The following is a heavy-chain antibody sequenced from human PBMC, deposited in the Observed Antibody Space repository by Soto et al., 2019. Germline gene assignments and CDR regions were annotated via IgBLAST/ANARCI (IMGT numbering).Heavy chain of an antibody. CDR3: TSGPYCSSSSCYRGDYYYYYGLDV. CDR1: GFTFGDYA. CDR2: IRSEAFGGTT. J-gene: IGHJ6*02. D-gene: IGHD2-2*02. V-gene: IGHV3-49*04. Sequence: GGSLRLSCTTSGFTFGDYAVSWVRQAPGKGLEWVAFIRSEAFGGTTEYAASVKGGFTISRDDSKSIAYLQMNSLKTEDTAVYFCTSGPYCSSSSCYRGDYYYYYGLDVWGQGTTVTVS.